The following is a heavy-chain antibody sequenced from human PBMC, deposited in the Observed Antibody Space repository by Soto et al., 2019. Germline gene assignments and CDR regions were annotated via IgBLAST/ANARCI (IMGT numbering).Heavy chain of an antibody. CDR2: IIPIFGTA. CDR3: ARSSAVPAAMLGYYFDY. Sequence: QVQLVQSGAEVKKPGSSVKVSCKASGGTFSSYAISWVRQTPGQGLEWMGGIIPIFGTANYAQKFQGRVTITADESTSTAYMELSSLRSEDTAVYYCARSSAVPAAMLGYYFDYWGQGTLVTVSS. CDR1: GGTFSSYA. J-gene: IGHJ4*02. V-gene: IGHV1-69*01. D-gene: IGHD2-2*01.